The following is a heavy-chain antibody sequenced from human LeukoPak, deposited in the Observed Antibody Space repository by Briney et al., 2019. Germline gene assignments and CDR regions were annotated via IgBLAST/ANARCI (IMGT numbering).Heavy chain of an antibody. Sequence: GGSLRLSCAASGFTFSSYAMSWVRRAPGKGLEWVSVISGSGSSYYADSVKGRFTISRDNSKNTLYLEMNSLRGEDTAEYYCAKHDILTGSFYGMDVWGQGTTVTVSS. J-gene: IGHJ6*02. D-gene: IGHD3-9*01. CDR1: GFTFSSYA. V-gene: IGHV3-23*01. CDR3: AKHDILTGSFYGMDV. CDR2: ISGSGSS.